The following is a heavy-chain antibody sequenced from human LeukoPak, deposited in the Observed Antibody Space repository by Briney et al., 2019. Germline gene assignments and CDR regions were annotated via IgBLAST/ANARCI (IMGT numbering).Heavy chain of an antibody. D-gene: IGHD3-10*01. CDR3: ARLSEMFRGPQVIYFDY. CDR1: GFSFTTYW. V-gene: IGHV3-7*01. J-gene: IGHJ4*02. CDR2: IKQDGTEK. Sequence: PGGSLRLSCGASGFSFTTYWMSWVRQAPGKGLEWVANIKQDGTEKYYVDSVKGRFTISRDYARNSLYLQLSSLRAEDTAVYYCARLSEMFRGPQVIYFDYWGQGTQVTVSS.